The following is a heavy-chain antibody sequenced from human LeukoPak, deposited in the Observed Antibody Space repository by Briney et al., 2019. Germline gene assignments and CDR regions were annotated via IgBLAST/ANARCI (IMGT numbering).Heavy chain of an antibody. CDR1: GGTFSSYA. V-gene: IGHV1-69*13. D-gene: IGHD2-15*01. CDR3: AALLWWSPGRYYFDY. CDR2: IIPIFGTA. J-gene: IGHJ4*02. Sequence: GASVKVSCKASGGTFSSYAISWVRQAPGQGLEWMGGIIPIFGTANYAQKFQGRVTITADESTSTAYMELSSLRSEDTAVYYCAALLWWSPGRYYFDYWGQGTLVTVSS.